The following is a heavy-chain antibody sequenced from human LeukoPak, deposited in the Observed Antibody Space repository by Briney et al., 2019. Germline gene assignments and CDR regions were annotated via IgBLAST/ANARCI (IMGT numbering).Heavy chain of an antibody. Sequence: GGSLRLSCAASGFTFRSYGMHWVRQAPGKGLEWVAVIWYDGSNRYYADSVKGRFTISRDNSKNTLYLQMNSLRAEDTAVYYCARDPYGSGSTSFDIWGQGTMVTVSS. CDR3: ARDPYGSGSTSFDI. CDR2: IWYDGSNR. D-gene: IGHD3-10*01. J-gene: IGHJ3*02. V-gene: IGHV3-33*01. CDR1: GFTFRSYG.